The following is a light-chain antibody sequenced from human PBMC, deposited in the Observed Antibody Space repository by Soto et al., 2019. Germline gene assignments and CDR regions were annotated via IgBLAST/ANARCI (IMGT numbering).Light chain of an antibody. V-gene: IGKV3-15*01. CDR1: QSVSSN. CDR2: GAY. J-gene: IGKJ5*01. CDR3: QKYNNWPQLN. Sequence: ELVMTHSPATLSVSPVERATLSCSASQSVSSNLAWYQQKPGQAPRLIIYGAYTRATGIPDRFSGSGSGTEFTLPIRRLKSQDFAVSYCQKYNNWPQLNFGKGQRLELK.